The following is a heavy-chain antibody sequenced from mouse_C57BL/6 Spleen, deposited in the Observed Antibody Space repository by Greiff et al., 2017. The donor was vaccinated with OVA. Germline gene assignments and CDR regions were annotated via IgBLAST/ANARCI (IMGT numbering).Heavy chain of an antibody. V-gene: IGHV5-9*01. CDR2: ISGGGGNT. J-gene: IGHJ4*01. D-gene: IGHD4-1*01. Sequence: EVMLVESGGGLVKPGGSMKLSCAASGFTFSSYTMSWVRQTPEKRLEWVATISGGGGNTYYPDSVKGRFTISRDNAKNTLYLQMSRLRCEDTALYYCARRTGTRAMDYWGQGTAVTVSA. CDR3: ARRTGTRAMDY. CDR1: GFTFSSYT.